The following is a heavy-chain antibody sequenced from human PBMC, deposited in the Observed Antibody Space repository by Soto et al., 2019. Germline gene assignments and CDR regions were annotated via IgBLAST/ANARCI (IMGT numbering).Heavy chain of an antibody. CDR1: GGSISSGGYY. D-gene: IGHD3-16*01. CDR2: IYYSGST. Sequence: ASETLSLTCTVSGGSISSGGYYWSWIRQHPGKGLEWIGYIYYSGSTYYNPSLKSRVTISVDTSKNQFSLKLSSVTAADTAVYYCARVRGSYYYYYYGMDVWGQGTTVTVSS. J-gene: IGHJ6*02. CDR3: ARVRGSYYYYYYGMDV. V-gene: IGHV4-31*03.